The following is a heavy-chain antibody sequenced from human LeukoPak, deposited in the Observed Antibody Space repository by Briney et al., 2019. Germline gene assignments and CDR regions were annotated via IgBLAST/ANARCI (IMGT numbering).Heavy chain of an antibody. D-gene: IGHD6-13*01. V-gene: IGHV3-30*18. Sequence: GGSLRLSCAASGFTFSTYWMTWVRQAPGKGLEWVAVISYDGSNKYYADSVKGRFTISRDNSKNTLYLQMNSLRAEDTAVYYCANRGSSWYYFDNWGQGTLVTVSS. CDR3: ANRGSSWYYFDN. J-gene: IGHJ4*02. CDR2: ISYDGSNK. CDR1: GFTFSTYW.